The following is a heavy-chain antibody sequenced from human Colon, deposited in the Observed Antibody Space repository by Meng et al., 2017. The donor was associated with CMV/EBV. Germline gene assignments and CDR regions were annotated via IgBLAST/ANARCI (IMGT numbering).Heavy chain of an antibody. J-gene: IGHJ4*02. CDR2: IYYSGST. CDR1: GGSISSGGYY. V-gene: IGHV4-31*03. D-gene: IGHD3-22*01. Sequence: LRLSCTVSGGSISSGGYYWSWIRQHPGKGLEWIGYIYYSGSTYYNPSLKSRVTISVDTSKNQFSRKLSSVTAADTAVYDCARSRVQVVGRGYSTVDYWGQGTLVTVSS. CDR3: ARSRVQVVGRGYSTVDY.